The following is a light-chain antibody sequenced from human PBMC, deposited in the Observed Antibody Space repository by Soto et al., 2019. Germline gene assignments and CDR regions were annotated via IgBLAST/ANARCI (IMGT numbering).Light chain of an antibody. CDR1: QTINSY. Sequence: DIQMTQSPSSLSASEGDRVTITCRASQTINSYLNWYQQKPGKAPNLLIYATSSLQSGVPSRFSGRGSGTYFTLTITSLQPEDFATYYCQQGYSARALTFAGGTKVEI. CDR3: QQGYSARALT. J-gene: IGKJ4*01. CDR2: ATS. V-gene: IGKV1-39*01.